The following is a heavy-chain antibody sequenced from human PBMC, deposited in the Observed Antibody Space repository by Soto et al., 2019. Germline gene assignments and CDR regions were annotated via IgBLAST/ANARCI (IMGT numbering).Heavy chain of an antibody. CDR1: GGSISHYY. CDR3: ARGGSSWSGAWYFDL. CDR2: IYYSGSA. D-gene: IGHD6-13*01. J-gene: IGHJ2*01. V-gene: IGHV4-59*01. Sequence: QVQLQESGPGLVKPSETLSLTCTVSGGSISHYYWSWIRQPPGKGLEWIGYIYYSGSANYNPSLNGRVIISVDTSTNRFSLTLSAVTAAATAVYFCARGGSSWSGAWYFDLWGRGTLVTVSS.